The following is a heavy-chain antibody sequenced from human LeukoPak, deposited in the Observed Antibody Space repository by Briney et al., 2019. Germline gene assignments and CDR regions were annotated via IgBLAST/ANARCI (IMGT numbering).Heavy chain of an antibody. V-gene: IGHV3-33*01. J-gene: IGHJ4*02. CDR1: GFTFSNYG. D-gene: IGHD6-13*01. Sequence: PGGSLRLSCVASGFTFSNYGMHWVRQAPGKGLEWVAIIWSDGSNKYYADSVKGRFTISRDNSKNTLFLQMSSLRAEDTAVYYCAIHSEQQLANYWGQGTLVTVSS. CDR3: AIHSEQQLANY. CDR2: IWSDGSNK.